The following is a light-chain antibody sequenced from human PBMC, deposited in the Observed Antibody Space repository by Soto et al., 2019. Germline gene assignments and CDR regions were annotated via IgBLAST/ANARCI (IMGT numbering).Light chain of an antibody. CDR1: QSVSNY. Sequence: DIGLTQSPATLSLSPGERATLSCRTSQSVSNYLAWYQQKPGQAPRLLIYDASNRATGIPARFSGSGSGTDFTLTISSLEPEDFAVYYCQQRYSGWTFGQGTKVDIK. CDR3: QQRYSGWT. J-gene: IGKJ1*01. CDR2: DAS. V-gene: IGKV3-11*01.